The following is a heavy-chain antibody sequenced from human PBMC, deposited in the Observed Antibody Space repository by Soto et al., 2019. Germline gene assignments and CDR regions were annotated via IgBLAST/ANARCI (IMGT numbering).Heavy chain of an antibody. CDR3: GRGGRGFRGRPPNPPPPPQFDY. CDR2: ISGSSSYI. Sequence: GGSLRLSCAASGFTFSSYSMNWVRQAPGKGLEWVSSISGSSSYIYYADSVKGRFTISRDNAKNSLYLQMNSLRAEDTAVYYCGRGGRGFRGRPPNPPPPPQFDYWGQGTLVTVSS. J-gene: IGHJ4*02. V-gene: IGHV3-21*01. D-gene: IGHD5-12*01. CDR1: GFTFSSYS.